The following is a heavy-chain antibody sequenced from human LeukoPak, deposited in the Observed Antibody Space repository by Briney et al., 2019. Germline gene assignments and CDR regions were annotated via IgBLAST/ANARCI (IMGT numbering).Heavy chain of an antibody. CDR3: ASPSDDYDSSGYYFRWFDP. J-gene: IGHJ5*02. D-gene: IGHD3-22*01. CDR1: GGTFSSYA. CDR2: IIPIFGTA. Sequence: ASVEVSCKASGGTFSSYAISWVRQAPGQGLEWMGGIIPIFGTANYAQKFQGRVTITAGESTSTAYMELSSLRSEDTAVYYCASPSDDYDSSGYYFRWFDPWGQGTLVTVSS. V-gene: IGHV1-69*01.